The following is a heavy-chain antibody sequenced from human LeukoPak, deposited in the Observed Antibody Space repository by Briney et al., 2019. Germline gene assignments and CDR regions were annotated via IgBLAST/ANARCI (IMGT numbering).Heavy chain of an antibody. D-gene: IGHD2-15*01. V-gene: IGHV4-59*01. J-gene: IGHJ4*02. CDR1: GGSISTYY. CDR2: IYYSGST. Sequence: SETLSLTCTVSGGSISTYYWSWIRQPPGKGLEWIGYIYYSGSTYYNPSLKSRVTISLDTSKSQFSVKLSSVTAADTAVYYCARGRSHFDFWGQGTLVTVSS. CDR3: ARGRSHFDF.